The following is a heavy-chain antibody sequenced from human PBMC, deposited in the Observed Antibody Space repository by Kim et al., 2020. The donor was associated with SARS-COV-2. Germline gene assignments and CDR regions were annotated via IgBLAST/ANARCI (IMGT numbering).Heavy chain of an antibody. Sequence: CNPSIKSRVTISGDTSKKQFSLKLSSVTAADTAVYYFAGVSFAGVDWFDPWGQGTLVTVSS. D-gene: IGHD2-15*01. J-gene: IGHJ5*02. CDR3: AGVSFAGVDWFDP. V-gene: IGHV4-31*02.